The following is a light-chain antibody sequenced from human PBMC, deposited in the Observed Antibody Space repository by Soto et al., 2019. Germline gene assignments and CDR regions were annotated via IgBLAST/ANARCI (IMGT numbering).Light chain of an antibody. J-gene: IGLJ2*01. CDR2: DNN. V-gene: IGLV1-51*01. CDR3: RTWDSSLSAVV. CDR1: SSNIGNNY. Sequence: QSVLTQPPSVSAAPGQKVTISCSGSSSNIGNNYVSWYQQLPGTAPKLLIYDNNKRPSGIPDRFSGSKSGTSATLGITGLQTGDEADYYCRTWDSSLSAVVVVGGTKLTVL.